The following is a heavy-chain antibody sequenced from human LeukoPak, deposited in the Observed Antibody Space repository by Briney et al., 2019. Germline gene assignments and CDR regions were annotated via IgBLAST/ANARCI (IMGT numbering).Heavy chain of an antibody. D-gene: IGHD3-22*01. V-gene: IGHV3-48*01. CDR3: AKGFPLYYYDSSAPHFDY. Sequence: PGGSLRLSCAASGFTFSSYSMNWVRQAPGKGLEWVSYISSSSSTIYYADSVKGRFTISRDNAKNSLYLQMNSLRAEDTAVYYCAKGFPLYYYDSSAPHFDYWGQGTLVTVSS. CDR2: ISSSSSTI. J-gene: IGHJ4*02. CDR1: GFTFSSYS.